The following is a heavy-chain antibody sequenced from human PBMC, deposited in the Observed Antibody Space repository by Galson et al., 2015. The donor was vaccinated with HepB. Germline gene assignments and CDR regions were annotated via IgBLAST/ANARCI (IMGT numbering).Heavy chain of an antibody. CDR2: IIPIFGTA. CDR3: ARDIAVAGTDYEYFQH. V-gene: IGHV1-69*13. D-gene: IGHD6-19*01. J-gene: IGHJ1*01. Sequence: SVKVSCKASGGTFSSYAISWVRQAPGQGLEWMGGIIPIFGTANYAQKFQGRVTITADESTSTAYMELSSLRSEDTAVYYCARDIAVAGTDYEYFQHWGQGTLVTVSS. CDR1: GGTFSSYA.